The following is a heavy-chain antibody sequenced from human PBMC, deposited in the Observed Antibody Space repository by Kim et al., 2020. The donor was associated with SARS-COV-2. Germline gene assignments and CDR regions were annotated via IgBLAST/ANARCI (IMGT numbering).Heavy chain of an antibody. J-gene: IGHJ2*01. CDR2: INAGNGNT. D-gene: IGHD6-19*01. CDR1: GYTFTSYA. CDR3: ASPRAGYSGGWSYWYFDL. Sequence: ASVKVSCKASGYTFTSYAMHWVRQAPGQRLEWMGWINAGNGNTKYSQKFQGRVTITRDTSASTAYMELSSLRSEDTAVYYCASPRAGYSGGWSYWYFDLWGRGTLVTVSS. V-gene: IGHV1-3*01.